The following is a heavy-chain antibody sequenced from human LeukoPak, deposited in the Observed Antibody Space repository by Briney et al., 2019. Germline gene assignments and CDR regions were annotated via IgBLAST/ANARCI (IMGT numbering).Heavy chain of an antibody. CDR1: GGSISSDY. V-gene: IGHV4-59*01. CDR3: ARDILTGYYSWYFDL. CDR2: IYYSGST. J-gene: IGHJ2*01. Sequence: PSETLSLTCTVSGGSISSDYWSWIRQPPGKGLEWIGYIYYSGSTNYNPSLKSRVTISVDTSKNQFSLKLSSVTAADTAVYYCARDILTGYYSWYFDLWGRGTLVTVSS. D-gene: IGHD3-9*01.